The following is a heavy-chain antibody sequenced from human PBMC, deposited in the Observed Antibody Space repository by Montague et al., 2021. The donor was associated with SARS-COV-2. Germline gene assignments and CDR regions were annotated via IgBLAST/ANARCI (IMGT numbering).Heavy chain of an antibody. CDR1: GYSISSGYY. V-gene: IGHV4-38-2*02. CDR2: NYHSGST. Sequence: SETLSLTCTVSGYSISSGYYWGWIRQPPGKGLEWIGSNYHSGSTYYNPSLKGRVTISVDTSNNQFSLQLSSVTAADTAVYYSAVNSNYYYYYGMDVWGQGTTVTVSS. CDR3: AVNSNYYYYYGMDV. D-gene: IGHD4-11*01. J-gene: IGHJ6*02.